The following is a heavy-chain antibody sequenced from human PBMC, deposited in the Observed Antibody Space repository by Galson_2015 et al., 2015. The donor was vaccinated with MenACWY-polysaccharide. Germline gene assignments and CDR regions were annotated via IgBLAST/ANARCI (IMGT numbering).Heavy chain of an antibody. CDR1: GLSFSNWW. Sequence: LRLYCAASGLSFSNWWMTWVRQSPGTGLEWVASIKKDGSEKYYVDSVKGRFTISRDNAKDSLYLQMNSLRAEDTAVYFCARGHLGLGVWGQGTTVTVSS. CDR2: IKKDGSEK. J-gene: IGHJ6*02. CDR3: ARGHLGLGV. V-gene: IGHV3-7*01.